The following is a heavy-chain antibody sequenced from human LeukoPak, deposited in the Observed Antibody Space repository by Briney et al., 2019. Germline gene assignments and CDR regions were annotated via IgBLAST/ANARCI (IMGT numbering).Heavy chain of an antibody. J-gene: IGHJ4*02. CDR2: ISTYSADT. Sequence: ASVKLSCTASGYTFTNYGISWVRQAPGQGLEWMGWISTYSADTKYAQKLQGRVTVTTDTSTSTAYMELRSLRSDDTAVYYCARGRAPADDFDYWGQGTLVTVSS. V-gene: IGHV1-18*04. D-gene: IGHD6-13*01. CDR3: ARGRAPADDFDY. CDR1: GYTFTNYG.